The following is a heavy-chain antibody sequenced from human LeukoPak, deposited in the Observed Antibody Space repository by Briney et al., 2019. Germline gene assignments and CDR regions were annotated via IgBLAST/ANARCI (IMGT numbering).Heavy chain of an antibody. J-gene: IGHJ6*03. CDR2: IYTSGST. V-gene: IGHV4-61*02. Sequence: PSQTLSLTCTVSGDFISTGIYYWSWIRQPAGRGLEWIGRIYTSGSTDYNPSLKGRVTISVDTSKNQFSLNLNSVIAADTAVYYCARARWAPYYYYYMDVWGKGTTVTVSS. CDR1: GDFISTGIYY. CDR3: ARARWAPYYYYYMDV. D-gene: IGHD5-24*01.